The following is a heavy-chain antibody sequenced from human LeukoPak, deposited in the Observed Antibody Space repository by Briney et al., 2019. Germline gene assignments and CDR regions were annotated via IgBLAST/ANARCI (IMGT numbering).Heavy chain of an antibody. V-gene: IGHV3-7*01. D-gene: IGHD2-2*01. CDR1: GFTFSSYW. CDR2: IKQDGSEK. J-gene: IGHJ6*03. Sequence: PGGPLRLSCAASGFTFSSYWMSWVRQAPGKGLEWVANIKQDGSEKYYVDSVKGRFTISRDNAKNSLYLQMNRLRAEDTAVYYCARLTIVVVPAAMRRHYYYYMDVWGKGTTVTVSS. CDR3: ARLTIVVVPAAMRRHYYYYMDV.